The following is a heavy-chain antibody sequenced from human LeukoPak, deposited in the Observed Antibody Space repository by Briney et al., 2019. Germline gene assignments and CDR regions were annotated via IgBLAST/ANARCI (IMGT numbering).Heavy chain of an antibody. CDR3: ARDSFPLYYYDSSGYPDY. J-gene: IGHJ4*02. V-gene: IGHV3-48*04. Sequence: GGSLRLSCAASGFTFSSYSMSWVRQAPGKGLEWVSYISSSSSTIYYADSVKGRFIISRDNAKNSLYLQMNSLRAEDTAVYYCARDSFPLYYYDSSGYPDYWGQGTLVTVSS. CDR2: ISSSSSTI. CDR1: GFTFSSYS. D-gene: IGHD3-22*01.